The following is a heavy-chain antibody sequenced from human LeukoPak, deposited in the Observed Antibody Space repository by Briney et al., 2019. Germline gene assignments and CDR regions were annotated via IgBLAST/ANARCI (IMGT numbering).Heavy chain of an antibody. D-gene: IGHD6-13*01. CDR1: GFTFSAYY. J-gene: IGHJ4*02. CDR3: ARDKAEIAAAGLDY. V-gene: IGHV3-11*01. Sequence: TSGGSLRLSCAASGFTFSAYYMSWIRQAPGKGLEWVSYITSSGSTTYYADSVKGRFTTSRDNAKNSLYLQMNSLRAEDTALYYCARDKAEIAAAGLDYWGQGTLVTVSS. CDR2: ITSSGSTT.